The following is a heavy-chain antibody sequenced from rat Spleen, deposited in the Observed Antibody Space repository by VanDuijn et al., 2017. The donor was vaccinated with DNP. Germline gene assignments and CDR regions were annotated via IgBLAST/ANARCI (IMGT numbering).Heavy chain of an antibody. CDR1: GFTFSNYG. CDR3: TTDYGGYRGWFAY. Sequence: EVQLVESGGGLVQPGRSLKLSCAASGFTFSNYGMAWVRQAPTKGLEWVASITNSGGSIYYRDSVKGRFTISRDNGKSTLYLKMENLRSEDTATDYCTTDYGGYRGWFAYWGQGTLVTVSS. CDR2: ITNSGGSI. V-gene: IGHV5-20*01. D-gene: IGHD1-11*01. J-gene: IGHJ3*01.